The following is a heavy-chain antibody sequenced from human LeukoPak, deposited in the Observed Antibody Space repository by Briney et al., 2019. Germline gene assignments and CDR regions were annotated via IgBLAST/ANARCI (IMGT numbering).Heavy chain of an antibody. J-gene: IGHJ2*01. CDR1: GFTFSSYA. Sequence: PGGSLGLSCAASGFTFSSYAMSWVRQAPGKGLEWVLRISGSGDSTYYADSVKGRFTISRDNSKNTLYLQMSSLRAEDTAVYYCAKDLYDYDSNDYSLGYFDLWGRGTLVTVSS. D-gene: IGHD3-22*01. V-gene: IGHV3-23*01. CDR2: ISGSGDST. CDR3: AKDLYDYDSNDYSLGYFDL.